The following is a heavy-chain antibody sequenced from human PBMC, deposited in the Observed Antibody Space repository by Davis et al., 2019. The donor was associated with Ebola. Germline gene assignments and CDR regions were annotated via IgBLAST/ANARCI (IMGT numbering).Heavy chain of an antibody. CDR1: GYSISSGYY. CDR3: ARDIDWFDP. J-gene: IGHJ5*02. V-gene: IGHV4-38-2*02. Sequence: MPSETLSLTCTVSGYSISSGYYWGWIRQPPGKGLEWIGSIYYSGSTYYNPSLKSRVTISVDTSKNQFSLKLSSVTAGDTAAYYCARDIDWFDPWGQGTLVTVSS. CDR2: IYYSGST. D-gene: IGHD2-15*01.